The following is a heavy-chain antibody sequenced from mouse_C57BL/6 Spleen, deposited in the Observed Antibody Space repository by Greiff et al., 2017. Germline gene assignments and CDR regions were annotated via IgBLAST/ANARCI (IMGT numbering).Heavy chain of an antibody. J-gene: IGHJ1*03. CDR2: IHPNSGST. CDR1: GYTFTSYW. CDR3: ARRGSSPYWYFDV. Sequence: VQLQQPGAELVKPGASVKLSCKASGYTFTSYWMHWVKQRPGQGLEWIGMIHPNSGSTNYNEKFKSKATLTVDKSSSTAYMQLSSLTSEDSAVYYWARRGSSPYWYFDVWGTGTTVTVSS. V-gene: IGHV1-64*01. D-gene: IGHD1-1*01.